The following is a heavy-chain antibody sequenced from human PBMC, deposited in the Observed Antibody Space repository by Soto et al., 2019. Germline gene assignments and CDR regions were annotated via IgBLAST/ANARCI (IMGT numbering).Heavy chain of an antibody. CDR3: ARGREAAAGIFYYYYYGMDV. J-gene: IGHJ6*02. D-gene: IGHD6-13*01. V-gene: IGHV1-69*13. Sequence: SVKVSCKASGGTFSSYAISWVRQAPGQGLEWMGGIIPIFGTANYAQKFQGRVTITADEPTSTAYMELSSLRSEDTAVYYCARGREAAAGIFYYYYYGMDVSGQGTTVTVSS. CDR1: GGTFSSYA. CDR2: IIPIFGTA.